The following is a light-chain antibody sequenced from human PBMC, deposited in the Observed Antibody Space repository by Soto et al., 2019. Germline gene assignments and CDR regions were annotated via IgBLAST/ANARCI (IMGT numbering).Light chain of an antibody. CDR2: DVS. Sequence: QSALTQPRSVSGSPGQSVTISCTGTSSDVGGYNYVSWYQQHPGKAPRLMIYDVSKRPSGVPDRFSGSKSDNTASLTISGLQAEDEADYYCCSYAGSNTLYVFGSGTKLTVL. CDR1: SSDVGGYNY. CDR3: CSYAGSNTLYV. V-gene: IGLV2-11*01. J-gene: IGLJ1*01.